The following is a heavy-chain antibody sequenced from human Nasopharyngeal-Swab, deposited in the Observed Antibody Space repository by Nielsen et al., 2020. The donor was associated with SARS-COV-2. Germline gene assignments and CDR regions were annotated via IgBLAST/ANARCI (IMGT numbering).Heavy chain of an antibody. D-gene: IGHD3-10*01. CDR2: ISHSGST. Sequence: GSLRLSCTVSSDSISPYFWNWIRQPPGMGLEWIGYISHSGSTNYTPSLKSRVTISIDTSKKQLSLKLRSVTAADTAVYYCARIDGWGAMDVWGQGTTVTVSS. J-gene: IGHJ6*02. CDR1: SDSISPYF. CDR3: ARIDGWGAMDV. V-gene: IGHV4-59*13.